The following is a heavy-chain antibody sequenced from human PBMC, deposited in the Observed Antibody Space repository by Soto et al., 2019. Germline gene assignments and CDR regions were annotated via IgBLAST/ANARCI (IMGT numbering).Heavy chain of an antibody. CDR1: VYTFTSYD. CDR3: AIGRMPVRWLQSYYYYYGMDV. D-gene: IGHD5-12*01. Sequence: GASVKASCKASVYTFTSYDMNWVRQATGQGLEWMGWMNPNSGNTGYAQKSQGRVTMTRNTSISTAYMELSSLRSEDTAVYYCAIGRMPVRWLQSYYYYYGMDVWGQGTTVTVSS. CDR2: MNPNSGNT. J-gene: IGHJ6*01. V-gene: IGHV1-8*01.